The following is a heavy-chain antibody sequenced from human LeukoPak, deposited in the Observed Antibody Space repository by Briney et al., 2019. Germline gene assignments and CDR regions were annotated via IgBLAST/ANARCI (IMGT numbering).Heavy chain of an antibody. CDR1: GFTFSSYG. V-gene: IGHV3-33*01. CDR2: IWNDGNKK. Sequence: GGSLRLSCAASGFTFSSYGMHWVRQAPGKGLEWVAVIWNDGNKKYYADSVKGRFTISRDNSKNTLYLQMNSLRAEDTAVYYCAREGEGLLRRWWFDPWGQGTLVTVSS. J-gene: IGHJ5*02. D-gene: IGHD3-10*01. CDR3: AREGEGLLRRWWFDP.